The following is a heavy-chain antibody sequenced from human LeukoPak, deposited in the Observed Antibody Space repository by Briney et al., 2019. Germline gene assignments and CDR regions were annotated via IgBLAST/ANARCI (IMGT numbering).Heavy chain of an antibody. Sequence: GGSLRLSCAASGFTFSGYAMTWVRQAPGKGLAWVSTITGSGDNTYYTDSVKGRFTVSRDNSKNTLYLQMNSLRVEDTAVYYCAKGHVFSSNPDAFDIWGQGTMVTVSS. V-gene: IGHV3-23*01. D-gene: IGHD6-6*01. CDR3: AKGHVFSSNPDAFDI. J-gene: IGHJ3*02. CDR2: ITGSGDNT. CDR1: GFTFSGYA.